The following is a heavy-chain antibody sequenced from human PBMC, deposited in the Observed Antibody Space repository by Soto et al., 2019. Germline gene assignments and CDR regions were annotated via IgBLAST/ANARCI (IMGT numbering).Heavy chain of an antibody. CDR3: ASSHSHYHANRLPTYYFDY. CDR2: IIPIFGSA. CDR1: GGTFSSYA. J-gene: IGHJ4*02. Sequence: QVQLVQSGAEVKKPGSSVKVSCKPSGGTFSSYAISWVRQAPGQGLEWMGGIIPIFGSANYAQKFQGRVTITADESTSTAYMELSSLRSEDTAVYYCASSHSHYHANRLPTYYFDYWGQGTLVTVSS. D-gene: IGHD1-26*01. V-gene: IGHV1-69*01.